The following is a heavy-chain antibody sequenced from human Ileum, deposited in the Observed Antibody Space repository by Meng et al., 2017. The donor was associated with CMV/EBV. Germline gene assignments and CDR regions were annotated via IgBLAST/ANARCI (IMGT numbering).Heavy chain of an antibody. V-gene: IGHV4-4*07. Sequence: QGHLQASGPGLVKPSETLSLTCSVSGGSISTYYWAWVRRPAGKALEWIGRINAGGSTNDNPSLKSRVTMSVDTSKNQFSLKVTSVTAADTAVYYCAREENTVNQFEYWGQGTLVTVAS. CDR2: INAGGST. D-gene: IGHD4-17*01. J-gene: IGHJ4*02. CDR1: GGSISTYY. CDR3: AREENTVNQFEY.